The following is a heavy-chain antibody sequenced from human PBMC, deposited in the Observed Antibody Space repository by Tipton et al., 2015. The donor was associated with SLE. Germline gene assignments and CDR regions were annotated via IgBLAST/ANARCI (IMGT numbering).Heavy chain of an antibody. Sequence: SGFTFSSNGMHWVRQAPGKGLEWLAFIQYHGSHKYYADSVKGRFTISRDNSKNTLYLQMNSLRAEDTAVYYCARGFLGMKAAQYYFDYWGQGTLVTVSS. CDR2: IQYHGSHK. J-gene: IGHJ4*02. D-gene: IGHD6-25*01. V-gene: IGHV3-30*19. CDR1: GFTFSSNG. CDR3: ARGFLGMKAAQYYFDY.